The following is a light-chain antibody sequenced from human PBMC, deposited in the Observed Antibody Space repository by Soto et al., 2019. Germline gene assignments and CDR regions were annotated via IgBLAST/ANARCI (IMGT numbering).Light chain of an antibody. V-gene: IGKV3-11*01. CDR1: QYINTR. CDR2: QTS. Sequence: EIVLIQAPPTLSSFPGDRVTLSCRASQYINTRLAWYQHRPGQAPRLLIYQTSIRAAGIPARFSASGSGTDFTLTISDVQPEDFALYYCHQRQSWPRTFGQGTKVDIK. CDR3: HQRQSWPRT. J-gene: IGKJ1*01.